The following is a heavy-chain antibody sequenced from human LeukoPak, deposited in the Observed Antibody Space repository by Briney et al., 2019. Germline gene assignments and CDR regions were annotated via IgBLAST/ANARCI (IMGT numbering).Heavy chain of an antibody. D-gene: IGHD1-26*01. Sequence: PGGSLRLSCAASGFTFSSYSMNWVRQAPGKGLEWVSSISSSSSYIYYADSVKGRFTISRDNAKNSLYLQMNSLRAEDTAVYYCARDREGATLNDAFDIWGQGTMVTVPS. CDR2: ISSSSSYI. J-gene: IGHJ3*02. V-gene: IGHV3-21*01. CDR1: GFTFSSYS. CDR3: ARDREGATLNDAFDI.